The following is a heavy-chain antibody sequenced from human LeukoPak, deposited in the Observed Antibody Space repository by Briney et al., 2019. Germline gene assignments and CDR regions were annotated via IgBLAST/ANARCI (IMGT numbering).Heavy chain of an antibody. CDR1: GGSISSGGYS. CDR2: IYHSGST. D-gene: IGHD2-2*01. CDR3: ARGGGVVPAALLDY. V-gene: IGHV4-30-2*01. J-gene: IGHJ4*02. Sequence: SETLSLTCAVSGGSISSGGYSWSWLRQPPGKGLEWIGYIYHSGSTYYNPSLKSRVTISVDRSKNQFSLKLSSVTAADTAVYYCARGGGVVPAALLDYWGQGTLVTVSS.